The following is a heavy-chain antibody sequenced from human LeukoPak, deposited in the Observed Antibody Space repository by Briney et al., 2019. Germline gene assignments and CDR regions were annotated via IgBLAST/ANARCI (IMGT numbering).Heavy chain of an antibody. CDR2: ISSSSTYT. D-gene: IGHD2-2*01. CDR3: GRCSATSCYAGGY. Sequence: GGSLRLSCAGSGFIFGSYSMNWVLQAPGKGLEWVSSISSSSTYTYYADSVKGRFTISRDNAQNSLYLQMNSLRAEDTAVYYCGRCSATSCYAGGYWGQGTLVTVSS. CDR1: GFIFGSYS. J-gene: IGHJ4*02. V-gene: IGHV3-21*06.